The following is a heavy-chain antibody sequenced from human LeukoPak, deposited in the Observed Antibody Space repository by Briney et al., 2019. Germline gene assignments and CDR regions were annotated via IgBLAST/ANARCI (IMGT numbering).Heavy chain of an antibody. CDR3: TRVDTSAYYYPPDY. Sequence: GASVKVSCKASGYTFTNYGISWVRQAPGQGLEWMGWISALNGNPNYAQNLQVRVTMTTDTSTSTAYMELRSLRSDDTAIYYCTRVDTSAYYYPPDYWGQGTLVTVSS. CDR1: GYTFTNYG. CDR2: ISALNGNP. J-gene: IGHJ4*02. D-gene: IGHD3-22*01. V-gene: IGHV1-18*01.